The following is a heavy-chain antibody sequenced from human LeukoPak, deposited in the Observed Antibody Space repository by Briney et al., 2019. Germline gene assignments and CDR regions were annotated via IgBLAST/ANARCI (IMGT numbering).Heavy chain of an antibody. CDR3: ARGTGYPYYNDYMDV. CDR2: INSDGSST. Sequence: GGSLRLSCAASGFTFSSYWMHWVRQAPGKGLVWVSRINSDGSSTSYADSVKGRFTISRDNAKNTLYLQMNSMRAEDTAVYYCARGTGYPYYNDYMDVWGKGTTVTVSS. D-gene: IGHD1-1*01. J-gene: IGHJ6*03. V-gene: IGHV3-74*01. CDR1: GFTFSSYW.